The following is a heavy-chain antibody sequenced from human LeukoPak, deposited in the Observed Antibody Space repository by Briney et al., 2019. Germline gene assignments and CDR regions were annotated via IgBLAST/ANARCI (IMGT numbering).Heavy chain of an antibody. V-gene: IGHV3-11*01. Sequence: PGGSLRLSCAASGFTFSDYYMNWILQAPGKGLEWVSSISSSGSTTNYADSVKGRFTISRDNSKNTLYLQMNSLRAEDTAVYYCAPGVDDYGFYGMDVWGQGTTVTVSS. CDR2: ISSSGSTT. CDR3: APGVDDYGFYGMDV. D-gene: IGHD4-17*01. J-gene: IGHJ6*02. CDR1: GFTFSDYY.